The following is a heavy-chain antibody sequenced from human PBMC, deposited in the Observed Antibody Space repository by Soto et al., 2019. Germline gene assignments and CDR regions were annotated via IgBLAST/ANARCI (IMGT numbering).Heavy chain of an antibody. D-gene: IGHD3-22*01. CDR1: GGSFSGYY. V-gene: IGHV4-34*01. Sequence: QVQLPQWGAGLLQPSETLSLTCAVYGGSFSGYYWSWIRQPPGQGLEWIGEINHSGSTNYNPSLKSRVTISVDTSKHQSFLKLSSVPAGDTAVYYCARVSLRGYYDSRGYRYGMDVWGQWTTVTVSS. CDR3: ARVSLRGYYDSRGYRYGMDV. CDR2: INHSGST. J-gene: IGHJ6*02.